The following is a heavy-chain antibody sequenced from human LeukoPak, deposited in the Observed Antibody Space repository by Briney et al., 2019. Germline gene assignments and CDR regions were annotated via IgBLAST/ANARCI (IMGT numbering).Heavy chain of an antibody. D-gene: IGHD2-21*02. J-gene: IGHJ4*02. CDR2: IYFGGST. V-gene: IGHV4-39*07. CDR1: GGSISSSSYH. CDR3: TRGGGDYYSSFDY. Sequence: SETLSLTCTVSGGSISSSSYHWGRIRQPPGKKLEWIGSIYFGGSTYYNPSLKSRVTIFVDTSKNQFSLKLSSVTAADTAVYYCTRGGGDYYSSFDYWGQGTLVTVSS.